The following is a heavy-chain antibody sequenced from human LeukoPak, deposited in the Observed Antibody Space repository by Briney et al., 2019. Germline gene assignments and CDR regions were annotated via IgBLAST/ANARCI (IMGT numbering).Heavy chain of an antibody. V-gene: IGHV3-30*18. Sequence: PGRSLRLSCAASGFTFSSYGMHWVRQAPGKGLEWVAVISYDGSNKYYADSMKGRFTISRDNSKNTLYLQMNSLRAEDTAVYYCAKDLPIQLWPSSFYFDYWGQGTLVTVSS. D-gene: IGHD5-18*01. J-gene: IGHJ4*02. CDR2: ISYDGSNK. CDR1: GFTFSSYG. CDR3: AKDLPIQLWPSSFYFDY.